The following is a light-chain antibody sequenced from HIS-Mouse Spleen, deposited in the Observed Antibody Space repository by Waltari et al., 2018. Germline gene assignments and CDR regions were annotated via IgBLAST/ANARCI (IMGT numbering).Light chain of an antibody. Sequence: EIVLTQSPGTLSLSPGESATISCRASQRVSSTDLAWYQQKPGQAPRLPIYGASSRDTGIPDSFSGSGSGTDFTLTIRRLEPEDFAVYYCQQYGSSALTFGGGTNVESK. CDR1: QRVSSTD. CDR2: GAS. J-gene: IGKJ4*01. V-gene: IGKV3-20*01. CDR3: QQYGSSALT.